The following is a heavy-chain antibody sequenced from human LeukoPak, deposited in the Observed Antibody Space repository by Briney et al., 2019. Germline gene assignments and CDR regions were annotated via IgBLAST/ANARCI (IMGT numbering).Heavy chain of an antibody. CDR2: ISAYNGNT. CDR1: GYPFTSYG. CDR3: ARVRIAVAGTSGQADY. D-gene: IGHD6-19*01. Sequence: ASVKVSCKASGYPFTSYGISWVRQAPGQGLEWMGWISAYNGNTNYAQKLQGRVTMTTDTSTSTAYMELRSLRSDDTAVYYCARVRIAVAGTSGQADYWGQGTLVTVSS. V-gene: IGHV1-18*01. J-gene: IGHJ4*02.